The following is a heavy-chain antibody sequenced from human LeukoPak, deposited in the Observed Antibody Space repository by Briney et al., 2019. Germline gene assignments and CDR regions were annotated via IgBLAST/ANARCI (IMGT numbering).Heavy chain of an antibody. CDR1: GFTFSSYW. J-gene: IGHJ4*02. Sequence: GGSLRLSCAASGFTFSSYWMSWVRQAPGKGLEWVSVISGSGGSTYYADSVKGRFTISRDNSKNTLYLQMNSLRAEDTAVYYCAKYLPNQLLKDWGQGTLVTVSS. D-gene: IGHD2-2*01. V-gene: IGHV3-23*01. CDR3: AKYLPNQLLKD. CDR2: ISGSGGST.